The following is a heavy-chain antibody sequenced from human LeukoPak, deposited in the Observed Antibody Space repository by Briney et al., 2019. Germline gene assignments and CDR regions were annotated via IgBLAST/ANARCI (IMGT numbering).Heavy chain of an antibody. V-gene: IGHV3-23*01. CDR1: GFTFSSYA. CDR3: ARVYDVLTGGFDH. Sequence: SGGSLRLSCAASGFTFSSYAMSWVRQAPGKGLEWVSAISGSGGSTYYADSVKGRFTISRDNARNILYLQMNSLRAEDTAVYYCARVYDVLTGGFDHWGQGALVTVSS. D-gene: IGHD3-9*01. J-gene: IGHJ4*02. CDR2: ISGSGGST.